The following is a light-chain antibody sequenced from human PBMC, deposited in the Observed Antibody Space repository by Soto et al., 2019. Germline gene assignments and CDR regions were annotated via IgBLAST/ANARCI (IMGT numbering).Light chain of an antibody. Sequence: QSALTQPPSASGSPGQSVTMSCTGTSSDVGGYNYVSWYQQHPGKVPKLMVYEVNKRPSGVPDRFSGSKSGNTASLTLSGLQAEDEADYYCTSYAGGNNVFGTGTKRTVL. CDR3: TSYAGGNNV. J-gene: IGLJ1*01. V-gene: IGLV2-8*01. CDR2: EVN. CDR1: SSDVGGYNY.